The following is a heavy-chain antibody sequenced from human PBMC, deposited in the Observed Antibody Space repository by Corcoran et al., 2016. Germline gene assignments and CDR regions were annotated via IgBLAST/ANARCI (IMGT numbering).Heavy chain of an antibody. J-gene: IGHJ4*02. CDR2: ISYDGSNK. V-gene: IGHV3-30*18. Sequence: QVQLVESGGGVVQPGRSLRLSCAASGFTFSSYGMHWVRQAPGKGLEWVAVISYDGSNKYYADSVKGRFTISRDNSKNTLYLQMNSLRAEDTAVYYCAKDPGYCTNGVCGPADYWGQGTLVTVSS. D-gene: IGHD2-8*01. CDR1: GFTFSSYG. CDR3: AKDPGYCTNGVCGPADY.